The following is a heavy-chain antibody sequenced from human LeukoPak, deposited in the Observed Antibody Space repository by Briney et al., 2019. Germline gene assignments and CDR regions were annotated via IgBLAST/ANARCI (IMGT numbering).Heavy chain of an antibody. D-gene: IGHD3-3*01. J-gene: IGHJ4*02. Sequence: PGGSLRLSCAASGFTFSSYGMHWVRQAPGKGLEWVSTISGGGSSTLYADSVKGRFTISRDNAKSSLYLQMNSLGAEDTAVYYCARDCLGSQFWSGYYLGPDNYFDYWGQGSLVTVSS. CDR2: ISGGGSST. CDR3: ARDCLGSQFWSGYYLGPDNYFDY. V-gene: IGHV3-NL1*01. CDR1: GFTFSSYG.